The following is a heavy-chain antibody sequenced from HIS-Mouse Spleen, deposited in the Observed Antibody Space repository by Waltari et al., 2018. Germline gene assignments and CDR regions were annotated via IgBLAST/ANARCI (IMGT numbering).Heavy chain of an antibody. CDR3: AREIPYSSSWYDWYFDL. Sequence: QLQLQESGPGLVKPSETLSLTCTVSGGSLSSSSYYWGWIRQPPGKGLEWIGGIDYSGSTYYNPSLKSRVTIAVGTSKNQLSLKLSSVTAADTAVYYCAREIPYSSSWYDWYFDLWGRGTLVTVSS. V-gene: IGHV4-39*07. D-gene: IGHD6-13*01. CDR1: GGSLSSSSYY. J-gene: IGHJ2*01. CDR2: IDYSGST.